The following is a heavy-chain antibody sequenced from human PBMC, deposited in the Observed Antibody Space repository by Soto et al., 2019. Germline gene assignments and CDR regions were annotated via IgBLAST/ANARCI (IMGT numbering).Heavy chain of an antibody. D-gene: IGHD3-10*01. V-gene: IGHV4-59*01. Sequence: SETLSLTCTVSGASITTYYWSWIRQPPGKGLEWIAYIHYSGTTNYNPSLKSRVTMSLDTSKNQFSLKLGSVTAADTAEYYCARTLAAGTTDYWGPGTLVTVSS. CDR3: ARTLAAGTTDY. CDR2: IHYSGTT. CDR1: GASITTYY. J-gene: IGHJ4*02.